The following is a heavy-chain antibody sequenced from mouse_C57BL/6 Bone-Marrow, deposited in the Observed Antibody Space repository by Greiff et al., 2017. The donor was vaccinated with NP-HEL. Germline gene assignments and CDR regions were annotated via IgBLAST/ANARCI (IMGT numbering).Heavy chain of an antibody. CDR3: ASRYYGSSYDAMDY. CDR2: IYPGSGST. J-gene: IGHJ4*01. V-gene: IGHV1-55*01. Sequence: QVQLQQPGAELVKPGASVKMSCKASGYTFTSYWITWVKQRPGQGLEWIGDIYPGSGSTNYNEKFKSKATLTVDTSSSTAYMQLSSLTSEDSAVYYCASRYYGSSYDAMDYGGQGTSVTVSS. CDR1: GYTFTSYW. D-gene: IGHD1-1*01.